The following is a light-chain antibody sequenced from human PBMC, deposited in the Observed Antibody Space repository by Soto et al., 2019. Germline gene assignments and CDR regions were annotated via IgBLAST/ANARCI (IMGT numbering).Light chain of an antibody. Sequence: EIGMTLSPATLSVTPGERATLSCRASQSVSSNLAWYQQKPGQAPRLLIYGASTRATGIPARFSGSGSGTEFTLTISSLRPDDFATYYCQHYSGDRATFGQGTKV. V-gene: IGKV3-15*01. CDR1: QSVSSN. CDR3: QHYSGDRAT. CDR2: GAS. J-gene: IGKJ1*01.